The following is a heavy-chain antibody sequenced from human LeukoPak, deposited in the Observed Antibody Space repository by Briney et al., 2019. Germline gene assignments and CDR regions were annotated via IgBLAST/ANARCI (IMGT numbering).Heavy chain of an antibody. CDR1: GFTFSSYG. D-gene: IGHD6-19*01. CDR3: AKDTATSSGWFDY. V-gene: IGHV3-30*02. Sequence: PGGSLRLSCAASGFTFSSYGMHWVRQAPGKGLEWVTFIRYDGSSKYYADSVKGRFTISRDNSKNTLYLQMNSLRAEDTAVYYCAKDTATSSGWFDYWGQGTLVTVSS. CDR2: IRYDGSSK. J-gene: IGHJ4*02.